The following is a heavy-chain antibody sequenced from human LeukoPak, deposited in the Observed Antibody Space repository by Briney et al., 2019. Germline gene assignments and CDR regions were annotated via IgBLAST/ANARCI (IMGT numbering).Heavy chain of an antibody. CDR1: GFTFGDYA. Sequence: PGGSLRLSCTASGFTFGDYAMSWFRQAPGKGLEWVANIKQDGSEKYYVDSVKGRFTISRDNAKNSLHLQMNSLRAEDTAVCYCAREVLRGSGSYAHHFLDYWGQGTLVTVSS. V-gene: IGHV3-7*01. J-gene: IGHJ4*02. CDR3: AREVLRGSGSYAHHFLDY. D-gene: IGHD3-10*01. CDR2: IKQDGSEK.